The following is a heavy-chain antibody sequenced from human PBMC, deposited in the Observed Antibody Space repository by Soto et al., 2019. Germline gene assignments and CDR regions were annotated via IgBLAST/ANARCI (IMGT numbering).Heavy chain of an antibody. CDR3: ARERYFDWLLGSWFDP. CDR1: GYTFTSYG. J-gene: IGHJ5*02. V-gene: IGHV1-18*01. Sequence: ASVKVSCKASGYTFTSYGISWVRQAPGQGLEWMGWISAYNGNTNYAQKLQGRVTMTTDTSTSTAYMELRSLRSDDTAVYYCARERYFDWLLGSWFDPWGQGTLVTVSS. CDR2: ISAYNGNT. D-gene: IGHD3-9*01.